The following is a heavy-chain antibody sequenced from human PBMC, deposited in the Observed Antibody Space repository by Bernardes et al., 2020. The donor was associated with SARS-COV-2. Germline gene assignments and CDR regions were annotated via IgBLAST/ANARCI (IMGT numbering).Heavy chain of an antibody. V-gene: IGHV4-34*01. CDR1: GGSFSGYY. CDR3: ARGPQKGITIFGVVIINSVFDP. CDR2: INHSGST. Sequence: SETLSLTCAVYGGSFSGYYWSWIRQPPGKGLEWIGEINHSGSTNYNPSLKSRVTISVDTSKNQFSLKLSSVTAADTAVYYCARGPQKGITIFGVVIINSVFDPWGQGTLVTVSP. J-gene: IGHJ5*02. D-gene: IGHD3-3*01.